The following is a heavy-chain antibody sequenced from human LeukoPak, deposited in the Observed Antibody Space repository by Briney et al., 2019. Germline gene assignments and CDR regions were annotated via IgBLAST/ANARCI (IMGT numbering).Heavy chain of an antibody. CDR1: GGTFSSYA. D-gene: IGHD5-18*01. Sequence: ASVKVSCKASGGTFSSYAISWVRQAPGQGLEWMGGIIPIFGTANYAQKFQGRVTITTDESTSTAYMELSSLRSEDTAVYYCARDTAMGDHYYYYGMDVWGQGTTVTVSS. J-gene: IGHJ6*02. CDR3: ARDTAMGDHYYYYGMDV. CDR2: IIPIFGTA. V-gene: IGHV1-69*05.